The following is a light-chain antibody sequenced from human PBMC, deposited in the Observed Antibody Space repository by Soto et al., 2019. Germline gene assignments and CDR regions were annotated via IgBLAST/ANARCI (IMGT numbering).Light chain of an antibody. CDR1: QGISTY. CDR2: AAS. V-gene: IGKV1-27*01. J-gene: IGKJ1*01. CDR3: QSYTGAPWT. Sequence: DIQMTQSPSSLSASVGDRVTITCRASQGISTYLVWYQQKPGTFPKLLIFAASTLQSGVPSRFSGSGSGTDFTLTISSLQPEDVATYYCQSYTGAPWTFGQGTKVEI.